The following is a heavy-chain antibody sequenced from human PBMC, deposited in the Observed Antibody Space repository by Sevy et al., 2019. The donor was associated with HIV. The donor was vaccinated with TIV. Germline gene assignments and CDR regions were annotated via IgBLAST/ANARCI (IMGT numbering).Heavy chain of an antibody. Sequence: GGSLRLSCAASGFTFSKYSMSWVRQPPGKGLEWVSTLSFGCGEINYADSVKGRFTISRDNSKSSVYLQMNNLRVEDTAVFYCVKEGGGEGGDHWGQGTLVTVSS. CDR2: LSFGCGEI. CDR3: VKEGGGEGGDH. D-gene: IGHD2-21*01. V-gene: IGHV3-23*01. CDR1: GFTFSKYS. J-gene: IGHJ4*02.